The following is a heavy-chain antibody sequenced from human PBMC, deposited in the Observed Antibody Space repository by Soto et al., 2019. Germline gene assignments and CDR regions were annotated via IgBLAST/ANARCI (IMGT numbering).Heavy chain of an antibody. D-gene: IGHD6-13*01. CDR3: AKQQPSSKWFYFDY. CDR2: IYNSGST. CDR1: GDSVSSYY. Sequence: PSETLSLTCIVSGDSVSSYYWSWIRQPPGKGLEWIGYIYNSGSTNYNPSLKSRVTISVDTSKNQFSLKLGSVTAADTAVYYCAKQQPSSKWFYFDYWGQGALVTVSS. J-gene: IGHJ4*02. V-gene: IGHV4-59*02.